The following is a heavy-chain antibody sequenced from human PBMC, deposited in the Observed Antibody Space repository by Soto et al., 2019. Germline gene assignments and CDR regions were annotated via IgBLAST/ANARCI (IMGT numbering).Heavy chain of an antibody. Sequence: QVQLQESGPGLVKPSETLSLTCTVSGGSISSYYWSWIRQPPGKGLEWIGYIYYSGSTNYNPSLKRRVTVSVHASKHQFSLTLSSVTAADTAVYYCARFNWYFDLWGRGTLVTVSS. V-gene: IGHV4-59*08. CDR2: IYYSGST. J-gene: IGHJ2*01. CDR3: ARFNWYFDL. CDR1: GGSISSYY.